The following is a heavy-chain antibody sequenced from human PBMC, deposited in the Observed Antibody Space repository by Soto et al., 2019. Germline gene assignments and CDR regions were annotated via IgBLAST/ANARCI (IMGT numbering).Heavy chain of an antibody. D-gene: IGHD3-22*01. CDR1: GGSISSGGYY. CDR3: ARITYYYDSSGYDYYYYGMDV. V-gene: IGHV4-31*03. Sequence: LSLTCTVSGGSISSGGYYWSWIRQHPGKGLEWIGYIYYSGSTYYNPSLKSRVTISVDTSKNQFSLKLSSVTAADTAVYYCARITYYYDSSGYDYYYYGMDVWGQGTTVTVSS. J-gene: IGHJ6*02. CDR2: IYYSGST.